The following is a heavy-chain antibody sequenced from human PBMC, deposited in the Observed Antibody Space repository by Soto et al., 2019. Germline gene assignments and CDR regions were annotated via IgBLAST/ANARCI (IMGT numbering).Heavy chain of an antibody. CDR3: ARGVYYYDILTGPTFRNYYYGMDV. D-gene: IGHD3-9*01. Sequence: SETLSLTCTVSGGSISSYYWSWIRQPPGKGLEWIGYIYYSGSTNYNPSLKSRVTISVDTSKNQFSLKLSSVTAADTAVYYCARGVYYYDILTGPTFRNYYYGMDVCGQGTTVTVSS. J-gene: IGHJ6*02. V-gene: IGHV4-59*01. CDR2: IYYSGST. CDR1: GGSISSYY.